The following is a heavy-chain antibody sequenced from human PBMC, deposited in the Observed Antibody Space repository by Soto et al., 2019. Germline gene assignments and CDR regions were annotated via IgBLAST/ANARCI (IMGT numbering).Heavy chain of an antibody. J-gene: IGHJ3*02. CDR1: GGSISSSSYY. Sequence: SETLSLTCTVSGGSISSSSYYWGWIRQPPGKGLEWIGSIYYSGSTYYNPSLKSRVTISVDTSKNQFSLKLSSVTAADTAVYYCAVPSDYGDYEDAFDIWGQGTMVTVSS. CDR2: IYYSGST. CDR3: AVPSDYGDYEDAFDI. V-gene: IGHV4-39*01. D-gene: IGHD4-17*01.